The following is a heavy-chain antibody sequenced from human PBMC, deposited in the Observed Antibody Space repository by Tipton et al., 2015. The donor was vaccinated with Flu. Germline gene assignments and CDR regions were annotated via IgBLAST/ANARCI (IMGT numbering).Heavy chain of an antibody. Sequence: SLRLSCAAFGFTFSSYWMHWVRQAPGKGLVWVSRINIDGNRRTYADSVKGRFTISRDNAKNTLYLQMNSLPGSASAPTLFPLVSW. D-gene: IGHD1-26*01. CDR1: GFTFSSYW. J-gene: IGHJ5*01. CDR3: PLVS. CDR2: INIDGNRR. V-gene: IGHV3-74*03.